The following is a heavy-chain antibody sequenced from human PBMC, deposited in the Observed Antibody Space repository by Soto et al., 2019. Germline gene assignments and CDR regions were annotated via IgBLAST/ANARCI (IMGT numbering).Heavy chain of an antibody. CDR3: ARPMYTAGSFY. J-gene: IGHJ4*02. CDR1: GFNFSSYW. Sequence: GGSLRLSCAASGFNFSSYWMHWVRQAPGKGLVWVSRVNSDGSSTSYADSVKGRFTSSRDNAKNTLYLQMNSLRAEDTAVYYCARPMYTAGSFYWGQGTLVTVSS. D-gene: IGHD3-10*01. V-gene: IGHV3-74*01. CDR2: VNSDGSST.